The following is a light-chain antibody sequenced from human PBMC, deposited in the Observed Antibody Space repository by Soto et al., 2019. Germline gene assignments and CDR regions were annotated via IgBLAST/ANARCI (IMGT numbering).Light chain of an antibody. Sequence: QSALTQPASVSGSPGQSITISCTGTSSDVGGYNYVSWYQQHPGQAPKLMLYDVSNRPSGVSNRFSGSKSGNTASLTISGLQDEDEADYYCSSYTSISTLVVFGGGTQLTVL. J-gene: IGLJ2*01. CDR1: SSDVGGYNY. V-gene: IGLV2-14*01. CDR2: DVS. CDR3: SSYTSISTLVV.